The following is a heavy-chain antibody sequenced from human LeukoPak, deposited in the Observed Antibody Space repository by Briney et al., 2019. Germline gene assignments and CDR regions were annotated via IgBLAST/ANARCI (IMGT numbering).Heavy chain of an antibody. J-gene: IGHJ4*02. V-gene: IGHV4-39*01. D-gene: IGHD6-13*01. Sequence: SETLSLTCTVSGVSISSSSYYWGWLRQPPGKGLEWIGSIYYSGSTYYNPSLKSRVTISVDTSKNQFSLKLSSVTAADTAVYYCARVESRIAAAGFWGQGTLVTVSS. CDR2: IYYSGST. CDR3: ARVESRIAAAGF. CDR1: GVSISSSSYY.